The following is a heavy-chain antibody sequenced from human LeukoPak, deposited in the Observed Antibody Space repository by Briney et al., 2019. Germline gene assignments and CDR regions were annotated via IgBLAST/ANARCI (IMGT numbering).Heavy chain of an antibody. CDR2: INHNGNVN. J-gene: IGHJ6*02. D-gene: IGHD3-16*01. CDR3: ARGGGLDV. V-gene: IGHV3-7*03. CDR1: GFTFSTYG. Sequence: GGSLRLSCAASGFTFSTYGMSWVRQAPGKGLEWVASINHNGNVNYYVDSVKGRFTISRDNAKNLLYLQMGNLRAEDTAVYFCARGGGLDVWGQGATVTVSS.